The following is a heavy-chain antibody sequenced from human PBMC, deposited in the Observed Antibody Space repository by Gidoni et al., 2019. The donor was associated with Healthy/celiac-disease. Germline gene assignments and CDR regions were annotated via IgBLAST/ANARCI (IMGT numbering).Heavy chain of an antibody. D-gene: IGHD2-2*01. J-gene: IGHJ6*03. CDR1: GGSFSGYY. V-gene: IGHV4-34*01. Sequence: QVQLQQWGAGLLKPSETLSLTCAVYGGSFSGYYWGWIRQPPGKGPEWIGEINHSGSTNYNPALKSRVTIAVDTAKNQFPRKLSSVTAADTVVYYWAYEYQLSGGGGYYYMDVWGKGTTVTVSS. CDR2: INHSGST. CDR3: AYEYQLSGGGGYYYMDV.